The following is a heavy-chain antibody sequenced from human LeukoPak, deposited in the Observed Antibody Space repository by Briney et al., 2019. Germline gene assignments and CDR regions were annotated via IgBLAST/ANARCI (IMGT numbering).Heavy chain of an antibody. D-gene: IGHD3-10*01. Sequence: PGGSLRLSCAASGFSFRSYGIHWVRQAPGKGLEWVAFIGYDGGNQYFAESVRGRFTISSDNSRSTVYLQMNSLGDDDTAIYYCARDGGLYSVVRGADYNHFDFWGQGTLVTVSS. CDR2: IGYDGGNQ. J-gene: IGHJ4*02. CDR3: ARDGGLYSVVRGADYNHFDF. V-gene: IGHV3-30*02. CDR1: GFSFRSYG.